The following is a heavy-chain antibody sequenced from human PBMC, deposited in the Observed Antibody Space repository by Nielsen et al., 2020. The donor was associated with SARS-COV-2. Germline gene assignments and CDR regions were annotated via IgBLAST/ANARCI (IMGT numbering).Heavy chain of an antibody. CDR3: ARVAGTPPVSYSYFDL. J-gene: IGHJ2*01. CDR2: MSGSSSYI. CDR1: GFTFSDYY. D-gene: IGHD6-19*01. V-gene: IGHV3-11*05. Sequence: GGSLRLSCAGSGFTFSDYYMSWIRQAPGKGLEWVAQMSGSSSYIHYADSVKGRYTISKDSAKNSLYLQMNCLRAEDTAVYYCARVAGTPPVSYSYFDLWGRGTLVTVSS.